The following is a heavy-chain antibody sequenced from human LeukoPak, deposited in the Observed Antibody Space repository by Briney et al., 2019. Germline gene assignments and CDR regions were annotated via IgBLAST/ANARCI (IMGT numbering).Heavy chain of an antibody. J-gene: IGHJ4*02. V-gene: IGHV3-7*01. Sequence: GGSLRLSCAASGFTFSSYWMSWVRQAPGKGLEWVANIKQDGSEKYYVDSVKGRFTISRDNAKNSLYPQMNSLRAEDTAVYYCAGGPKIYYDSSGYPTGDYWGQGTLVTVSS. CDR3: AGGPKIYYDSSGYPTGDY. CDR1: GFTFSSYW. D-gene: IGHD3-22*01. CDR2: IKQDGSEK.